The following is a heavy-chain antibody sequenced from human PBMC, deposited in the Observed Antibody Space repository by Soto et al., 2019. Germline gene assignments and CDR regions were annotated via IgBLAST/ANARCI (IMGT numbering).Heavy chain of an antibody. CDR1: GFTFSSYG. D-gene: IGHD3-3*01. CDR2: IWYDGSNK. CDR3: ARERHNFWSGYYYYYYGMDV. V-gene: IGHV3-33*01. J-gene: IGHJ6*02. Sequence: QVQLVESGGGVVQPGRSLRLSCAASGFTFSSYGMHWVRQAPGKGLEWVAVIWYDGSNKYYADSVKGRFTISRDNSKNTLYLHMNSLRAEDTAVYYCARERHNFWSGYYYYYYGMDVWGQGTTVTVSS.